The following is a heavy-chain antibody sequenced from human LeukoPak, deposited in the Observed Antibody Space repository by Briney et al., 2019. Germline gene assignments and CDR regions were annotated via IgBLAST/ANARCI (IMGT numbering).Heavy chain of an antibody. CDR1: GYTSDFMKYG. CDR3: ARGPRVIDWRKTGWFDP. V-gene: IGHV1-18*01. Sequence: GASVKVSCKTSGYTSDFMKYGVAWVRQAPGQGLEWMGWINPDSGHANYAQKFQGRVTMTTDTSTSTAYMELRSLRSDDTAVYYCARGPRVIDWRKTGWFDPWGQGTLVTVSS. D-gene: IGHD3-9*01. J-gene: IGHJ5*02. CDR2: INPDSGHA.